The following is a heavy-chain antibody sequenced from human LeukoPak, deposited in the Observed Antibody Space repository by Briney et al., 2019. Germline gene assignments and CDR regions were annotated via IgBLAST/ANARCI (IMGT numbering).Heavy chain of an antibody. CDR3: TYSGYDGVDY. V-gene: IGHV3-53*01. CDR2: IYSGGST. CDR1: GFIFRSFA. J-gene: IGHJ4*02. D-gene: IGHD5-12*01. Sequence: PGGSLRLSCAASGFIFRSFAMSWVRQAPGKGLEWVSVIYSGGSTYYADSVKGRFTISRDNSKNTLYLQMNSLRAEDTAVYYCTYSGYDGVDYWGQGTLVTVSS.